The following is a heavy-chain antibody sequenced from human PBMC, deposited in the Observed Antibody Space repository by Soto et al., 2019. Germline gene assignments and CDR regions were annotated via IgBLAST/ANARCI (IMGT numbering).Heavy chain of an antibody. Sequence: ASVKVSCKASGYTFTSYGISWVRQAPGQGLEWMGWISAYNGNTNYAQKLQGRVTMTTDTSTSTAYMELRSLRSDDTAVYYCARFLGVVAPTHPPAYSGPGSLVTGSS. CDR2: ISAYNGNT. V-gene: IGHV1-18*01. D-gene: IGHD2-15*01. CDR3: ARFLGVVAPTHPPAY. CDR1: GYTFTSYG. J-gene: IGHJ4*02.